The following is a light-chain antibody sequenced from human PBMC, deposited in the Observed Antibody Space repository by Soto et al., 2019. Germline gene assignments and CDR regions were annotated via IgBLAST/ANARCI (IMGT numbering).Light chain of an antibody. V-gene: IGKV3-20*01. Sequence: EIVLTQSPGTLSLSPGERATLSCRASQSVRNSLLAWYQQKPGQPPRLLIYGASSRATGIPDRFSGSGSGTDFTLTISRLEPEDSAVYYCQQYVSIPLTFGGGTKVDNK. CDR2: GAS. CDR3: QQYVSIPLT. J-gene: IGKJ4*01. CDR1: QSVRNSL.